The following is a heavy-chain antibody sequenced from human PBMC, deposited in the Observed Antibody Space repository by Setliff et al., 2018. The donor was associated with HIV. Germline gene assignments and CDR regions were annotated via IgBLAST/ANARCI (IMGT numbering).Heavy chain of an antibody. D-gene: IGHD5-12*01. CDR3: TRSPLYSGYERYYFDY. J-gene: IGHJ4*02. V-gene: IGHV4-4*02. Sequence: KTSETLSLTCAVSGGSISTNNWWTWVRQSPGKGLEWIGDIYHSGTTNYNPSLKSRVTISVDKSKNQISLKMTSVTAADTAVYYCTRSPLYSGYERYYFDYWGQGTLVTVSS. CDR2: IYHSGTT. CDR1: GGSISTNNW.